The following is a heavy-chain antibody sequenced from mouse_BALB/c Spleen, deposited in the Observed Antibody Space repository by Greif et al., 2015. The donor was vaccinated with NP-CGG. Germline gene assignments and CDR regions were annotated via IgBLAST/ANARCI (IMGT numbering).Heavy chain of an antibody. CDR3: ALYYYGSSSVAY. D-gene: IGHD1-1*01. V-gene: IGHV14-3*02. CDR1: GFNIKDTY. J-gene: IGHJ2*01. Sequence: VQLKQSGAELVKPGASGKLSCTASGFNIKDTYMHWVKQRPEQGLEWIGRIDPANGNTKYDPKFRGKATITADTSSNTAYPQLSSLTAEETAVYYCALYYYGSSSVAYWGQGTTLTVSS. CDR2: IDPANGNT.